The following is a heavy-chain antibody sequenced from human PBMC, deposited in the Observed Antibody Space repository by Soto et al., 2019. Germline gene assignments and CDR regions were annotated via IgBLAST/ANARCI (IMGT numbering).Heavy chain of an antibody. V-gene: IGHV4-39*01. CDR1: GGSISSSSYY. Sequence: SETLSLTCTVSGGSISSSSYYWGWIRQPPGKGLEWIGSIYYSGSTYYNPSLKSRVTISVDTSKNQFSLKLSSVTAADTAVYYCARPITMVRGGRAFDIWGQGTMVTVSS. D-gene: IGHD3-10*01. CDR2: IYYSGST. J-gene: IGHJ3*02. CDR3: ARPITMVRGGRAFDI.